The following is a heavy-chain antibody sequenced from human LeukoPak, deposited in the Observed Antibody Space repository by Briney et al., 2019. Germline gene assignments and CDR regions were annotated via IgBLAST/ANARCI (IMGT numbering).Heavy chain of an antibody. D-gene: IGHD2-21*02. Sequence: GGSLRLSCAASGFTFSSCWMSWVRQAPGKGLQWVANIKQDGSEKYYVDSVKGRFTISRDNAKNSLYLQMSNLRAEDTAVYYCARGGSGIVVVTATRFDYWGQGALVTVSS. CDR1: GFTFSSCW. J-gene: IGHJ4*02. V-gene: IGHV3-7*01. CDR3: ARGGSGIVVVTATRFDY. CDR2: IKQDGSEK.